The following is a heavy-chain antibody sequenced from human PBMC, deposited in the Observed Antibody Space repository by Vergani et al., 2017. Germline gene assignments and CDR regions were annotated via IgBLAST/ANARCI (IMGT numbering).Heavy chain of an antibody. D-gene: IGHD2-2*01. CDR3: AKGPSRYCSSTSCYRYFQH. CDR1: GFTFSSYA. V-gene: IGHV3-23*01. CDR2: ISGRGGST. J-gene: IGHJ1*01. Sequence: EVQLLESGGGLVQPGGSLRLSCAASGFTFSSYAMSWVRQAPGKGLEWVSAISGRGGSTYYADSVKGRFTISRDNSKNTLYLQMNSLRAEDTAVYYCAKGPSRYCSSTSCYRYFQHWGQGTLVTVSS.